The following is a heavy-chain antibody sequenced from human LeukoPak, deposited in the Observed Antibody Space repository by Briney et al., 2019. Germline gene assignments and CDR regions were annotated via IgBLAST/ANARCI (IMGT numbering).Heavy chain of an antibody. Sequence: AASVKVSCKASGYTFTSYAMHWVRQAPGQRLEWMGWINAGNGNTKYSQKFQGRVTITRDTSASTAYMELSSLRSEDTAVYYCARGEGIVVVPAAYDYWGQGTLVTVSS. CDR2: INAGNGNT. D-gene: IGHD2-2*01. V-gene: IGHV1-3*01. CDR3: ARGEGIVVVPAAYDY. J-gene: IGHJ4*02. CDR1: GYTFTSYA.